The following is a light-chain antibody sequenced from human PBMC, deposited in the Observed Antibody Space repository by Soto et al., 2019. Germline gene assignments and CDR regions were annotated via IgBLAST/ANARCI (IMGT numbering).Light chain of an antibody. CDR2: TNN. CDR3: VAWDDSLNAYL. Sequence: QSVLTQPPSASGTPGQRVTISCSGSSSDIGSNTVKWFQQLPGTAPKLLIYTNNQRPSGVPDRFSGSKSGTSASLAISGLQSEDEADYYCVAWDDSLNAYLFGTGTKVTVL. V-gene: IGLV1-44*01. CDR1: SSDIGSNT. J-gene: IGLJ1*01.